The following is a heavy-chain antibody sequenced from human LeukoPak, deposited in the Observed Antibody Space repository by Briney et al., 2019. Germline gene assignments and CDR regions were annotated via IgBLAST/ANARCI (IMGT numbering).Heavy chain of an antibody. Sequence: WGSLRLSCAASGFTFSSYAMSWVRQAPGKGLEWVSAISGSGGSTYYADSVKGRFTISRDNSKNTLYLQMNSLRAEDTAVYYCAKSTLLLWFGEDWGQGTLVTVSS. CDR3: AKSTLLLWFGED. J-gene: IGHJ4*02. D-gene: IGHD3-10*01. CDR1: GFTFSSYA. CDR2: ISGSGGST. V-gene: IGHV3-23*01.